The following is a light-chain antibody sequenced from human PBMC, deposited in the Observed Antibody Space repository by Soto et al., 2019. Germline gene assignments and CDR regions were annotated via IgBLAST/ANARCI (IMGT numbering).Light chain of an antibody. CDR3: QQYDTYSWT. Sequence: DIRVTQSPSTLSASVGDRVTITCRASQSINNWLAWYQQKPGKAPKLLIRKASTLASGDPSRFSGSGSGTGSTLTTTGLQPDDVAPYDCQQYDTYSWTVGRGTKVEIK. V-gene: IGKV1-5*03. CDR1: QSINNW. CDR2: KAS. J-gene: IGKJ1*01.